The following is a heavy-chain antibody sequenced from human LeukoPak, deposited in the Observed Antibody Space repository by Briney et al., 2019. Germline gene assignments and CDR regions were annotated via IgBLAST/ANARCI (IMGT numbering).Heavy chain of an antibody. CDR3: ATLLSPYYYDSSGYFHTFG. J-gene: IGHJ4*02. Sequence: HPGGSLRLSCAASGFTFSSYAMCWVRQAPGKGLEWVSAISGSGGSTYYADSVKGRFTISRDNSKNTLYLQMNSLRAEDTAVYYCATLLSPYYYDSSGYFHTFGWGQGTLVTVSS. V-gene: IGHV3-23*01. CDR1: GFTFSSYA. D-gene: IGHD3-22*01. CDR2: ISGSGGST.